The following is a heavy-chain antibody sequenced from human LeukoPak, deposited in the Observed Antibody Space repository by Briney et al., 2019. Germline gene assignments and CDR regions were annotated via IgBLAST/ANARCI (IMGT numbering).Heavy chain of an antibody. J-gene: IGHJ4*02. CDR3: AFNNNFKY. CDR1: GLSFRGER. D-gene: IGHD4-11*01. V-gene: IGHV3-7*01. Sequence: GGTLRLSCGVSGLSFRGERMNCVRQAPGQGLGWVANIKYDGIEKYYVASVRGRFTISRDDAKNSLSLQMNNMRAEDTAVYYCAFNNNFKYWGQGTQVTVSS. CDR2: IKYDGIEK.